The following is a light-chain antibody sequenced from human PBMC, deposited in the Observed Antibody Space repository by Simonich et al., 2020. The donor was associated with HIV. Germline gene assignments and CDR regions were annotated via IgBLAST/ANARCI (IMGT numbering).Light chain of an antibody. CDR2: WAS. CDR1: QSILYSSNNKNH. CDR3: QQYYSTPWT. V-gene: IGKV4-1*01. J-gene: IGKJ1*01. Sequence: DIVMTQSPDSLAVSLGERATINCKSSQSILYSSNNKNHLAWYQQKPGHPPRLLIYWASTRESGVPDRFSGSGSGTDFSLTISTLQAEDVAVYYCQQYYSTPWTFGQGTKVEIK.